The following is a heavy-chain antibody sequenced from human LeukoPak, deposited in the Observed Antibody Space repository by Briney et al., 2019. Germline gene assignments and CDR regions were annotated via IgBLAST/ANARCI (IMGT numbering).Heavy chain of an antibody. CDR1: GFTFSGYA. CDR2: ITARGDGT. Sequence: PGGSLRLSCAASGFTFSGYAMSWVRQAPGKGLEWVSAITARGDGTYYAESVKGRFTISRDNSKNTLYLQMISLRADDTAVYYCAKSDHGFWTGYKKWGQGTLVTVSS. V-gene: IGHV3-23*01. J-gene: IGHJ4*02. D-gene: IGHD3/OR15-3a*01. CDR3: AKSDHGFWTGYKK.